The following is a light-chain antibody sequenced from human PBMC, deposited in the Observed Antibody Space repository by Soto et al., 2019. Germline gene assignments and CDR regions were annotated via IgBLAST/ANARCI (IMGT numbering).Light chain of an antibody. CDR3: QQYGTLPLT. V-gene: IGKV3-20*01. J-gene: IGKJ4*01. CDR2: GAS. Sequence: EIVLTQSPGTLSLSPGEGATLSCRATQSITNNFLAWYQQKPGQARRLLIYGASTRATGIPDRFSASGSGTDFTLTISRLEPEDFAVYHCQQYGTLPLTFGGGTKVDIK. CDR1: QSITNNF.